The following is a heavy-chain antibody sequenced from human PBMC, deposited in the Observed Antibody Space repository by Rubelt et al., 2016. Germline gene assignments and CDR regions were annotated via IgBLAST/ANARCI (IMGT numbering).Heavy chain of an antibody. V-gene: IGHV3-21*01. CDR3: ARDFMY. CDR2: ISSSGSYI. J-gene: IGHJ4*02. D-gene: IGHD3-16*01. Sequence: SISSSGSYIYYADSVKGRFTISRDNSKNTLYLQMNSLRAEDTAVYYCARDFMYWGQGTLVTVSS.